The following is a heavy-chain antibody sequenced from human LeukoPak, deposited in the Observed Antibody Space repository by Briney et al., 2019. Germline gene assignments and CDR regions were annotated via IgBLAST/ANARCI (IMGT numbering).Heavy chain of an antibody. CDR2: ISGSGGRT. J-gene: IGHJ4*02. CDR3: AKQGGGSYYNDY. V-gene: IGHV3-23*01. Sequence: GGSLRLSCAASGFTFSGDAMRCVRQGPAKGLGWVSAISGSGGRTTYAHSLKGRFTLPRDNTKNTLYLQMNRLRAEDTAVYYCAKQGGGSYYNDYWGQGTLVTVSS. D-gene: IGHD1-26*01. CDR1: GFTFSGDA.